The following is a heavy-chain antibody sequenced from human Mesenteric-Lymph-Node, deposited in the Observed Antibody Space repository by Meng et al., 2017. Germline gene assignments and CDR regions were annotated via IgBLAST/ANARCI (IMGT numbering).Heavy chain of an antibody. D-gene: IGHD5-18*01. CDR3: TGNSHIYGFDY. CDR2: IWSDGNTK. Sequence: QVHLVESGGGVGQPGRSVRLSCAASGFTFSSLGMHWVRQAPGKVLEWVAVIWSDGNTKYYADSVKDRFTISRDNSKSTLYLQMNSLRAEDTAVYYCTGNSHIYGFDYWGPGALVTVSS. J-gene: IGHJ4*02. V-gene: IGHV3-33*01. CDR1: GFTFSSLG.